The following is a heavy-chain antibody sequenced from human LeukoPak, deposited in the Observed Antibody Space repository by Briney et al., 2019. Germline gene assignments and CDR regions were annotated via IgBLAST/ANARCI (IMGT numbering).Heavy chain of an antibody. D-gene: IGHD3-22*01. CDR3: ARDLGGDSSGYYHDAFDI. CDR1: GFTFSDYY. J-gene: IGHJ3*02. CDR2: ISSSGSTI. Sequence: PGGSLRLSCAASGFTFSDYYMSWIRQAPGKGLEWVSYISSSGSTIYYADSVKGRFTISRDNAKNSLYLQMNSLRAEDTAVYYCARDLGGDSSGYYHDAFDIWGQGTMVTVSS. V-gene: IGHV3-11*01.